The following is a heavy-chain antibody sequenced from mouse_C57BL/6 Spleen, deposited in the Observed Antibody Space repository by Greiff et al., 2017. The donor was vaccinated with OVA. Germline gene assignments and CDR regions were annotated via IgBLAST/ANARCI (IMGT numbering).Heavy chain of an antibody. CDR2: ISSGSSTI. Sequence: DVKLVESGGGLVKPGGSLKLSCAASGFTFSDYGMHWVRQAPEKGLEWVAYISSGSSTIYYADTVKGRFTISRDNAKNTLFLQMTSLRSEDTAMYYCARGANRGYYAMDYWGQGTSVTVSS. V-gene: IGHV5-17*01. J-gene: IGHJ4*01. CDR3: ARGANRGYYAMDY. D-gene: IGHD6-1*01. CDR1: GFTFSDYG.